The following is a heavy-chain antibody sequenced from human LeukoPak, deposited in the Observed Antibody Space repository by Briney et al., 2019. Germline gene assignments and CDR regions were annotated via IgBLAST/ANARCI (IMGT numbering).Heavy chain of an antibody. V-gene: IGHV4-31*03. D-gene: IGHD6-13*01. Sequence: SQTLSLTCTVSGGSISSGGYYWSWIRQHPGKGLEWIGYIYYSGSTYYNPSLKSRVTISVDTSKNQFSLKLSSVTAADTAVYYCARDVQAAAAGKGFDPWGQGTLVTVSS. CDR1: GGSISSGGYY. CDR3: ARDVQAAAAGKGFDP. J-gene: IGHJ5*02. CDR2: IYYSGST.